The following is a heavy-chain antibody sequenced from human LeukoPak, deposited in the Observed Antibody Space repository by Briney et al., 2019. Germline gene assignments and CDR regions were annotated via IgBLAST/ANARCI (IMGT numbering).Heavy chain of an antibody. CDR2: IYYSGST. J-gene: IGHJ4*02. V-gene: IGHV4-59*01. D-gene: IGHD5/OR15-5a*01. Sequence: SETLSLTCTASGGSISSYYWSWIRQPPGKGLEWIGYIYYSGSTNYNPSLKSRVTISVDTSKNQFSLKLSSVTAADTAVYYCARAGIACQFDYWGQGTLVTVSS. CDR1: GGSISSYY. CDR3: ARAGIACQFDY.